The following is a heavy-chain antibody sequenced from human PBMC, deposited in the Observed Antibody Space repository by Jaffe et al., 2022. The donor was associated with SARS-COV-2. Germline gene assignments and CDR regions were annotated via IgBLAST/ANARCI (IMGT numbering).Heavy chain of an antibody. CDR1: GFTFSSYG. Sequence: QVQLVESGGDVVQPGKSLRLSCVVSGFTFSSYGMHWVRQAPDKGLEWVAVISYDGSNKYYADSVKGRFTISRDNSKNTLYLQMNSLRAEDTAVFYCAKDRVVAGSPDYYGMDVWGQGTTVTVSS. J-gene: IGHJ6*02. D-gene: IGHD6-19*01. CDR2: ISYDGSNK. V-gene: IGHV3-30*18. CDR3: AKDRVVAGSPDYYGMDV.